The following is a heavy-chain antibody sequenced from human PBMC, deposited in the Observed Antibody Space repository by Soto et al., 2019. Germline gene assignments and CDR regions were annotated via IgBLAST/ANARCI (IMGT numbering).Heavy chain of an antibody. V-gene: IGHV1-46*01. CDR3: VSQRTTVPTQAYFDY. Sequence: ASVKVSCKASGYTFTNHYIHWVRQAPGQGLEWMAIINPYGGSTNYAQKFQGRVTLTMDTSTSTLYMELSSLRSEDTAVYYCVSQRTTVPTQAYFDYWGPGALVTVSS. CDR1: GYTFTNHY. J-gene: IGHJ4*02. D-gene: IGHD4-17*01. CDR2: INPYGGST.